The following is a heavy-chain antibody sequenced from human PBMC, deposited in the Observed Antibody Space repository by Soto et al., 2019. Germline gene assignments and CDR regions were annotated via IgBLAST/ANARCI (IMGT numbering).Heavy chain of an antibody. V-gene: IGHV3-33*01. Sequence: QVQLVESGGGVVQPGRSLRLSCAASGFTFSSYGMHWVRQAPGKGLEWVAVIWYDGSNKYYADSVKGRFTISRDNSKNTLYLQMNSLRGEDTAVYYCARDLAIYCSSTSCFGRFDYWGQETLVTVSS. CDR2: IWYDGSNK. D-gene: IGHD2-2*01. CDR1: GFTFSSYG. J-gene: IGHJ4*02. CDR3: ARDLAIYCSSTSCFGRFDY.